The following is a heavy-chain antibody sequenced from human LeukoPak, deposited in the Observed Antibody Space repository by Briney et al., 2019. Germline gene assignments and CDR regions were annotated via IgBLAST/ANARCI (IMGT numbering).Heavy chain of an antibody. CDR3: ARQNYVWGSYRPDDAFDI. D-gene: IGHD3-16*02. Sequence: ASVKVSCKASGYTFSRYGISWVRQAPGQGLEWMGWINDYTGHTKYVQKLQGRVTMTTDTSSDTAYMELRSLRSDDTAVYYCARQNYVWGSYRPDDAFDIWGQGTMVTVSS. J-gene: IGHJ3*02. V-gene: IGHV1-18*01. CDR1: GYTFSRYG. CDR2: INDYTGHT.